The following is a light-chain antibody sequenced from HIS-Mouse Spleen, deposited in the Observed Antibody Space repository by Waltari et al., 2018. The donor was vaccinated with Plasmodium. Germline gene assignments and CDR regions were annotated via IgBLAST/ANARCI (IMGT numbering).Light chain of an antibody. CDR1: QSVSSN. J-gene: IGKJ3*01. CDR3: QQYNNWSFT. Sequence: IVRQQSPATLSVSPGERATLSCRASQSVSSNLACDQQKPGQAPRLLIYGASTRATGIPARFSGSGSGTEFTLTISSLQSEDFAVYYCQQYNNWSFTFGPGTKVDIK. V-gene: IGKV3-15*01. CDR2: GAS.